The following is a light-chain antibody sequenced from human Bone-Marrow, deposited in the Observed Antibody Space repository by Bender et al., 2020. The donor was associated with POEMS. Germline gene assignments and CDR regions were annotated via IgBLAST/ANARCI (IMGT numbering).Light chain of an antibody. CDR3: AAWDDSVNGYV. CDR2: SDT. J-gene: IGLJ1*01. V-gene: IGLV1-44*01. Sequence: QSVLTQPPSASGTPGQSVTISCSGTTSNIGTNSVNWYQHLPGTTPKLLIYSDTQRPSGVPDRYSASNSGTQASLALSGLQSENEAHYYCAAWDDSVNGYVFASGTKVTVL. CDR1: TSNIGTNS.